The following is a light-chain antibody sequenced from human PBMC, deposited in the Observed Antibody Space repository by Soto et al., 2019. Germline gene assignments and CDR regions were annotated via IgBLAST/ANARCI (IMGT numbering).Light chain of an antibody. CDR1: RDISNY. V-gene: IGKV1-33*01. J-gene: IGKJ4*01. Sequence: DIQMTQSPSSLSASVGDRVTITCQASRDISNYLNWYQHKPGKVPKLLIYDASKLETGVPSRFGGSGSGTDFTFTISSLQPEDVATYYCQQNDNLPPLTFGGGTKVDIK. CDR2: DAS. CDR3: QQNDNLPPLT.